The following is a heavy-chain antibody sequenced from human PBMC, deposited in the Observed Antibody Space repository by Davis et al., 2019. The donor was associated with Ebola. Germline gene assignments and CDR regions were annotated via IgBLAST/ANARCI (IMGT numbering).Heavy chain of an antibody. J-gene: IGHJ4*02. CDR1: GFTFSSYA. CDR3: ARGEEEVLLWFGELSY. Sequence: PGGSLRLSCAASGFTFSSYAMHWVRQAPGKGLEYVSAISSNGGSTYYANSVKGRFTISRDNSKNTLYLQMNSLRAEDTAVYYCARGEEEVLLWFGELSYWGQGTLVTVSS. V-gene: IGHV3-64*01. D-gene: IGHD3-10*01. CDR2: ISSNGGST.